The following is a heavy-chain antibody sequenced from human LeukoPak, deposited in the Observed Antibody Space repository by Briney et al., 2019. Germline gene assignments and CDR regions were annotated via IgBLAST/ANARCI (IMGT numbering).Heavy chain of an antibody. CDR1: GFTFDDYA. CDR3: AEDHGLYSYANWFDP. CDR2: ISGDGGST. V-gene: IGHV3-43*02. J-gene: IGHJ5*02. Sequence: GGSLRLSCAASGFTFDDYAMHWVRQAPGKGLEWVSLISGDGGSTYYADSVKGRFTISRDNSKNSLYLQMNSLRTEDTALYYCAEDHGLYSYANWFDPWGQGTLVTVSS. D-gene: IGHD5-18*01.